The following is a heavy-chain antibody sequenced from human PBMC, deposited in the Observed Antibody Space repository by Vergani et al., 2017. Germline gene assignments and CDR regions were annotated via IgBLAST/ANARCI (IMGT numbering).Heavy chain of an antibody. CDR3: ARSSITIFGVVTYFDY. CDR1: GFTFSSYE. J-gene: IGHJ4*02. V-gene: IGHV3-48*03. D-gene: IGHD3-3*01. Sequence: VQLVESGGGLVQPGGSLRLSCAASGFTFSSYEMNWVRQAPGKGLEWVSYISSSGSTIYYADSVKGRFTISRDNAKNSLYLQMNSLRAEDTAVYYCARSSITIFGVVTYFDYWGQGTLVTVSS. CDR2: ISSSGSTI.